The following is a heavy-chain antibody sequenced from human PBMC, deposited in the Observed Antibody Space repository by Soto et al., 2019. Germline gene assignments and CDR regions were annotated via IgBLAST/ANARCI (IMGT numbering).Heavy chain of an antibody. CDR2: INAGNGNT. Sequence: ASVKVSCKASGYTFTSYAMHWVRQAPGQRLEWMGWINAGNGNTKYSQKFQGRVTITRDTSASTAYMELNSLRAEDTAVYYCAREPLLRYFDWPHYFDYWGQGTLVTVSS. V-gene: IGHV1-3*01. CDR1: GYTFTSYA. D-gene: IGHD3-9*01. CDR3: AREPLLRYFDWPHYFDY. J-gene: IGHJ4*02.